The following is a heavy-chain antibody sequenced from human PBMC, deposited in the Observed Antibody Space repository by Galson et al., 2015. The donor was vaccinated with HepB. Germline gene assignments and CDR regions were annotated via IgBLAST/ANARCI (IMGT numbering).Heavy chain of an antibody. CDR1: GYTFTSYG. Sequence: SVKVSCKASGYTFTSYGISWVRQAPGQGLEWMGWISAYNGNTNYAQKLQGRVTMTTDTSTSTAYMELRSLRSDDTAVYYCARMNWGSRLGETAGFDYWGQGTLVTVSS. J-gene: IGHJ4*02. CDR2: ISAYNGNT. D-gene: IGHD3-16*01. CDR3: ARMNWGSRLGETAGFDY. V-gene: IGHV1-18*01.